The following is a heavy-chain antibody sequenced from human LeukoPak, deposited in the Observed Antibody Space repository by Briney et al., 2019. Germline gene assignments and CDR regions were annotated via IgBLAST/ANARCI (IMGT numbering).Heavy chain of an antibody. CDR1: GYTFTSYY. J-gene: IGHJ4*02. CDR2: INPSGGST. CDR3: ARGKDYYGSGSPNTRDHLDY. Sequence: GASVKVSCKASGYTFTSYYMHWVRQAPGQGLEWMGIINPSGGSTSYAQKFQGRVTMTRDTSTSTVYMELSSLRSEDTAVYYCARGKDYYGSGSPNTRDHLDYWGQGTLVTVSS. D-gene: IGHD3-10*01. V-gene: IGHV1-46*01.